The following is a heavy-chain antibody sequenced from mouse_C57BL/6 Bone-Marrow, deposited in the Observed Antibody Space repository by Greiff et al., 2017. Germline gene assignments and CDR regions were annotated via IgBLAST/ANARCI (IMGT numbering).Heavy chain of an antibody. CDR3: ARRNYSYYAMDY. CDR2: ISYDGSN. CDR1: GYSITSGYY. Sequence: DVHLVESGPGLVKPSQSLSLTCSVTGYSITSGYYWNWIRQFPGNKLEWMGYISYDGSNNYNPSLKNRISITRDTSKNQFFLKLNSVTTEDTATYYCARRNYSYYAMDYWGQGTSVTVSS. J-gene: IGHJ4*01. D-gene: IGHD1-1*02. V-gene: IGHV3-6*01.